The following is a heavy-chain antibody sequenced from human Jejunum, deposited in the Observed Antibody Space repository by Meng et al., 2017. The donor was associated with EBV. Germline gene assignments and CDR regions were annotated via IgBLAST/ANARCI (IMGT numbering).Heavy chain of an antibody. CDR1: GFSFVTAW. CDR3: SGDIRSEWGFNY. D-gene: IGHD1-26*01. CDR2: IKSKTDGETT. V-gene: IGHV3-15*01. J-gene: IGHJ4*02. Sequence: HLVESXXGLVEXGGSLRLSXAASGFSFVTAWMSWVRQAPGKGLEWVGRIKSKTDGETTDYAAPVKGRFTISRDDSKNILYLQMNSLQKEDTAMYYCSGDIRSEWGFNYWGQGNLGTVSS.